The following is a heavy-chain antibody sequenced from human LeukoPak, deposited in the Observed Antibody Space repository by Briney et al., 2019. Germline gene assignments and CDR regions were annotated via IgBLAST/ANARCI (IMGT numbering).Heavy chain of an antibody. CDR3: ARLGNEVY. CDR2: IGGSGATT. CDR1: GFTFSSFG. J-gene: IGHJ4*02. D-gene: IGHD7-27*01. Sequence: PGGSLRLSCAASGFTFSSFGMPWVRQAPGKGLDWVSSIGGSGATTYYAESVKGRFTISRDNSKNTMYLQMNSLRAEDTAVYYCARLGNEVYWGQGTLVTVSS. V-gene: IGHV3-23*01.